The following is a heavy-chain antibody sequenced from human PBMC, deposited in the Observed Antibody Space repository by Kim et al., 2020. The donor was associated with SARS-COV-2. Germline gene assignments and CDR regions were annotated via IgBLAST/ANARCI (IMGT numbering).Heavy chain of an antibody. J-gene: IGHJ4*02. CDR3: ARGGGSYSFDY. CDR2: T. Sequence: TQYSDNFQRRGTITRDTSASTAYMELSSLRSEDTAVYYCARGGGSYSFDYWGLGTLVTVSS. V-gene: IGHV1-3*01. D-gene: IGHD1-26*01.